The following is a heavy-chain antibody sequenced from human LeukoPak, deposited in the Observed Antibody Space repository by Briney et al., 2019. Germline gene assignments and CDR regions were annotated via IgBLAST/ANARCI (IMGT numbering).Heavy chain of an antibody. CDR3: ARAVPNGVCAHPVD. Sequence: SETLSLTCTVSGGSISSSNYYWGWIRQPPGKGLKWIGSIYYSGSTYYNPSLKSRVTISVDTSKNQFSLKLSSVTAADTAVYYCARAVPNGVCAHPVDWGQGTLVTVSS. V-gene: IGHV4-39*07. D-gene: IGHD2-8*01. J-gene: IGHJ4*02. CDR2: IYYSGST. CDR1: GGSISSSNYY.